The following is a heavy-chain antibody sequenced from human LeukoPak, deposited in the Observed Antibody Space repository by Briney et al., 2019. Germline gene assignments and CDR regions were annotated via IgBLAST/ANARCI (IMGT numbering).Heavy chain of an antibody. V-gene: IGHV4-59*01. D-gene: IGHD2-21*01. Sequence: SETLSLTCTVSGGSLSSYYWSWIRQPPGKGLEWIGYIYYSGSTNYNPSLKSRVTISVDTSKNQFSLKLSSVTAADTAVYYCAREYSPYGYFDYWGQGTLVTVSS. CDR1: GGSLSSYY. CDR2: IYYSGST. CDR3: AREYSPYGYFDY. J-gene: IGHJ4*02.